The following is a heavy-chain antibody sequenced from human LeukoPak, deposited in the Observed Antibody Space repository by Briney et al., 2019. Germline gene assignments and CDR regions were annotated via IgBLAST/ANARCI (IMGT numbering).Heavy chain of an antibody. D-gene: IGHD1-14*01. CDR2: INPNTGGT. Sequence: ASVTVSCKASGYTFTNYYMHWVRQAPGQGLEWMGWINPNTGGTDYAQRFQGRVTMTRDTSISTAYMELSSLIPDDTAVYYCARDVFAEYNTHHKFDPWGQGTLVTVSS. CDR3: ARDVFAEYNTHHKFDP. V-gene: IGHV1-2*02. J-gene: IGHJ5*02. CDR1: GYTFTNYY.